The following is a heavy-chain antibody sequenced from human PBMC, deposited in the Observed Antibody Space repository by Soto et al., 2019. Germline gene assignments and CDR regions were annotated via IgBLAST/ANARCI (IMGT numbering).Heavy chain of an antibody. J-gene: IGHJ6*02. CDR1: GGSFSGYY. D-gene: IGHD1-7*01. V-gene: IGHV4-34*01. CDR2: INHSGST. Sequence: SETLSLTCAVYGGSFSGYYWSWIRQPPGKGLEWIGEINHSGSTNYNPSLKSRVTISVDTSKNQFSLKLSSVTAADTAVYYCASRSPNWNYHGGMDVWGQGTTVTVSS. CDR3: ASRSPNWNYHGGMDV.